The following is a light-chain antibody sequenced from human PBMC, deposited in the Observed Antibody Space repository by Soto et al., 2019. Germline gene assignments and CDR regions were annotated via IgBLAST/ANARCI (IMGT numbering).Light chain of an antibody. CDR1: QSISSY. J-gene: IGKJ5*01. V-gene: IGKV1-39*01. Sequence: DIQVTQSPYYLSASVGDRVTITCRARQSISSYLNWYQQKPGKAPKLLIQTGRSLQSGFPSMISGSASGPDFTLTISSLQPEDFATYYCPQGYSPPLTFGQGTLLEIK. CDR2: TGR. CDR3: PQGYSPPLT.